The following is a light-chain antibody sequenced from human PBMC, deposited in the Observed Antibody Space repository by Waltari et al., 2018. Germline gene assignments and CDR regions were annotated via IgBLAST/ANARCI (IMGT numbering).Light chain of an antibody. CDR2: DVN. Sequence: QSALTQPRPVSGSPGQSVTIPCSGTSYDVGDYNSVLWYQEHPARTPQLIIFDVNRRPSGGPDRFSGSKSGNTAALTISGLQAEDEADDYCCSYTGNYSRYVFGTGTQVTVL. CDR3: CSYTGNYSRYV. J-gene: IGLJ1*01. V-gene: IGLV2-11*01. CDR1: SYDVGDYNS.